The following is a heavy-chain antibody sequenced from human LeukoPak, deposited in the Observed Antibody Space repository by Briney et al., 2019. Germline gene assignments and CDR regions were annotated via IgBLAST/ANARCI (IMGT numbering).Heavy chain of an antibody. CDR2: IKSKTDGGTT. V-gene: IGHV3-15*07. J-gene: IGHJ6*02. CDR3: TTSTYYDFWSGYPYGMDV. Sequence: GGSLRLSCAASGFTFSNAWMNWVRQAPGKGLEWVGRIKSKTDGGTTDYAAPEKGRFTISRDDSKNTLYLQMNSLKTEDTAVYYCTTSTYYDFWSGYPYGMDVWGQGTTVTVSS. CDR1: GFTFSNAW. D-gene: IGHD3-3*01.